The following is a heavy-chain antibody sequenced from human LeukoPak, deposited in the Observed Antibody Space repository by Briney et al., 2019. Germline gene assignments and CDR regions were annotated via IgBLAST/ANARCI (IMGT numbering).Heavy chain of an antibody. CDR3: ARFRNDFWTGYPSDAFDS. Sequence: GGSLRPSCAASGFTLTSYAMSWVRQAPGKGVEWVSSISGSGRVCIPSYAVSVKGRSTFSRHNSSYTLYLQLNSLRVEDTALYYCARFRNDFWTGYPSDAFDSWGQGTMVTVSS. CDR2: ISGSGRVCIP. CDR1: GFTLTSYA. J-gene: IGHJ3*02. V-gene: IGHV3-23*01. D-gene: IGHD3/OR15-3a*01.